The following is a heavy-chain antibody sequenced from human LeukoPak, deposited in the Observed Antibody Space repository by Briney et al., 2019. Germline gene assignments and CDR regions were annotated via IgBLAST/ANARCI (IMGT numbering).Heavy chain of an antibody. CDR3: ARGVYIAAAQYGY. CDR2: IYYSGTT. J-gene: IGHJ4*02. CDR1: GGSISSYY. Sequence: SETLSLTCAVSGGSISSYYWSWIRQPPGKGLEWIGYIYYSGTTNYNPSLESRVTISVDTTKNQFSLKLSSVTAADTAVYYCARGVYIAAAQYGYWGQGTLVTVSS. D-gene: IGHD6-13*01. V-gene: IGHV4-59*01.